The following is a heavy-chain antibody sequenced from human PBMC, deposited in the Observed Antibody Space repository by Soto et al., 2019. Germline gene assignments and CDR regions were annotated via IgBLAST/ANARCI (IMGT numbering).Heavy chain of an antibody. D-gene: IGHD3-22*01. Sequence: PSETLSLTCTVSGGSISNGGYYWSWIRQHPGKGLEWIGYIFYSGSTGSTYYSPSLQSRVTISVDTSKNHFSLNLTSVTAADTAVYYCARKVVLPRYGMDVWGQGTTVT. CDR1: GGSISNGGYY. CDR2: IFYSGSTGST. J-gene: IGHJ6*02. CDR3: ARKVVLPRYGMDV. V-gene: IGHV4-31*03.